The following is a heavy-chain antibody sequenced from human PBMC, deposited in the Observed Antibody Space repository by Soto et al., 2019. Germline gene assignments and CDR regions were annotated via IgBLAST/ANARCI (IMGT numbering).Heavy chain of an antibody. CDR1: GFTFSTYN. Sequence: GGSLRLSCAASGFTFSTYNMNWVRQAPGKGLEWVSSISSSSSYIYYADSVKGRFTISRDNAKNSLYLQMNSLRAEDTAVYYCARVPSSSPLNYYYYYGMDVWGQGTTVTVSS. D-gene: IGHD6-6*01. CDR2: ISSSSSYI. J-gene: IGHJ6*02. CDR3: ARVPSSSPLNYYYYYGMDV. V-gene: IGHV3-21*01.